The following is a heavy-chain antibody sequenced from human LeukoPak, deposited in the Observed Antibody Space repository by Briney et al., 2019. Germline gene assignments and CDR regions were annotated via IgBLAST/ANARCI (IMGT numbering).Heavy chain of an antibody. V-gene: IGHV3-30-3*01. CDR1: GFTFSSYA. J-gene: IGHJ3*02. Sequence: GRSLRLSCAASGFTFSSYAMHWVRQAPGKGLEWVAVISYDGSNKYYADSVKGRFTISRDNSKNTLYLQMNSLRAEDTAVYYCARDLDAFDIWGKGTMVTVSS. CDR3: ARDLDAFDI. CDR2: ISYDGSNK.